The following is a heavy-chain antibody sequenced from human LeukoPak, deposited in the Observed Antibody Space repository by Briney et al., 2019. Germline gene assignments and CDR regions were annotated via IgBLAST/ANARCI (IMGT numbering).Heavy chain of an antibody. V-gene: IGHV4-59*01. J-gene: IGHJ5*02. CDR2: IYYSGST. D-gene: IGHD6-13*01. CDR3: ARGGSWYLNWFDP. Sequence: PSETLSLTCTVSGGSISGYYWSWIRQPPGKGLEWIGYIYYSGSTNYNPSLKSRVTISVDTSKNQFSLKLSSVTAADTAVYYCARGGSWYLNWFDPWGQGTLVTVSS. CDR1: GGSISGYY.